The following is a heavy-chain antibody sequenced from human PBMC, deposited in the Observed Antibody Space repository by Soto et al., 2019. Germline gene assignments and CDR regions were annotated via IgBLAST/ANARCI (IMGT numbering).Heavy chain of an antibody. CDR3: AGVGLGAYDD. V-gene: IGHV1-69*01. CDR1: GGIFSNFA. CDR2: IIPTLGTP. D-gene: IGHD6-19*01. Sequence: QVQLVQSGAEVKKPGSSVKVSCKASGGIFSNFAFNWMRQAPGQGLEWMGGIIPTLGTPHYAQKFLGRVTITADESTRTVYMEMSSRTVEDTAVYYCAGVGLGAYDDWGPGTLVSISS. J-gene: IGHJ4*02.